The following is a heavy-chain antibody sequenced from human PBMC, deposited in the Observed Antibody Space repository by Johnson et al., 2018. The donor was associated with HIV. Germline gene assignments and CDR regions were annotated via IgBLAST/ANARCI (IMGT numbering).Heavy chain of an antibody. CDR3: ARTAGSDGFDI. D-gene: IGHD6-13*01. Sequence: VQLVESGGGLVQPGGSLRLSCAASGFTFGSYDMHWVRQATGKGLEWVSTISTAGDTYYADSVKGRFTISRDNSKNTLYLQMNSLRAEDTAVYYCARTAGSDGFDIWGQGTMVTVSA. CDR1: GFTFGSYD. V-gene: IGHV3-13*01. CDR2: ISTAGDT. J-gene: IGHJ3*02.